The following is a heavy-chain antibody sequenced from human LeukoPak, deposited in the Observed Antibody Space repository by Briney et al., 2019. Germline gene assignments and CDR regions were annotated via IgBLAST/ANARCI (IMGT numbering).Heavy chain of an antibody. CDR3: ATSHYVWGSYRYSFDY. CDR2: IRYDGSNK. CDR1: GFTFSSYA. Sequence: GGSLRLSCAASGFTFSSYAMHWVRQAPGKGLEWVAFIRYDGSNKYYADSVKGRFTISRDNSKNTLYLQMNSLRAEDTAVYYCATSHYVWGSYRYSFDYWGQGTLVTVSS. J-gene: IGHJ4*02. D-gene: IGHD3-16*02. V-gene: IGHV3-30*02.